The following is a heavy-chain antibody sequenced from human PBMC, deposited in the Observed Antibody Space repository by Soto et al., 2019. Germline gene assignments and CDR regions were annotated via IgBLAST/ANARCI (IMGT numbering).Heavy chain of an antibody. CDR2: INHTGGT. Sequence: SETLSLTCAVYGGSFSGYYWSWIRQTPGEGLEWIGEINHTGGTNYNPSLKSQVTISVDTSKNQFSLNLSSVTAADTAVYYCASSPNFPFDCWGQGTLVTVSS. CDR1: GGSFSGYY. V-gene: IGHV4-34*01. CDR3: ASSPNFPFDC. D-gene: IGHD2-8*01. J-gene: IGHJ4*02.